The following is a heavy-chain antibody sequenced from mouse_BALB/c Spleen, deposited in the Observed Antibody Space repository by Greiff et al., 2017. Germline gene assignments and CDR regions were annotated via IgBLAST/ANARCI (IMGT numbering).Heavy chain of an antibody. CDR3: ARRGYDYDVYYAMDY. CDR1: GFTFSSFG. V-gene: IGHV5-17*02. Sequence: EVMLVESGGGLVQPGGSRKLSCAASGFTFSSFGMHWVRQAPEKGLEWVAYISSGSSTIYYADTVKGRFTISRDNPKNTLFLQMTSLRSEDTAMYYCARRGYDYDVYYAMDYWGQGTSVTVSS. J-gene: IGHJ4*01. CDR2: ISSGSSTI. D-gene: IGHD2-4*01.